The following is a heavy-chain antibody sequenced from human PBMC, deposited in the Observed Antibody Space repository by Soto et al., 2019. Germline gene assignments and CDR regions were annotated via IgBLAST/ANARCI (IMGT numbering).Heavy chain of an antibody. CDR3: ATVDTAMVTLSY. J-gene: IGHJ4*02. D-gene: IGHD5-18*01. CDR2: IIPIFGTA. CDR1: GGTFSSYA. Sequence: QVQLVQSGAEVKKPGSSVKVSCKASGGTFSSYAISRVRQAPGQGLEWMGGIIPIFGTANYAQKFQGRVTITADESTSTAYMGLSSLRSEDTAVYYCATVDTAMVTLSYWGQGTLVTVSS. V-gene: IGHV1-69*01.